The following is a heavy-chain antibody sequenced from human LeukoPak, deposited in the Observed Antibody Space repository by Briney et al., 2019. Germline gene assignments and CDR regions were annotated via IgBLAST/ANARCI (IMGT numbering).Heavy chain of an antibody. CDR3: AKDRAIIVVVSIYDY. Sequence: GGSLRLSCAASGFTFSSHAMPWVRQAPGKGLEWVSAITGGGDHPYYADSVKGRFTISRDNSRNTLYLQMNSLRAEDTAVYYCAKDRAIIVVVSIYDYWGQGTLVTVSS. J-gene: IGHJ4*02. D-gene: IGHD3-22*01. V-gene: IGHV3-23*01. CDR1: GFTFSSHA. CDR2: ITGGGDHP.